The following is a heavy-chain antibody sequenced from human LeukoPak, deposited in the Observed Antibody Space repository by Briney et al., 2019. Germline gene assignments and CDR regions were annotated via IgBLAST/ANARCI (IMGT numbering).Heavy chain of an antibody. CDR3: AKEVGAQLLYYYYYGMDV. J-gene: IGHJ6*02. CDR1: GFTFSSYA. Sequence: GRSLRLSCAASGFTFSSYAMHWVRQAPGKGLEWVAVISYDGSNKYYADSVKGRFTISRDNSKNTLYLQMNSLRAEDTAVYYCAKEVGAQLLYYYYYGMDVWGQGTTVTVSS. CDR2: ISYDGSNK. D-gene: IGHD2-2*02. V-gene: IGHV3-30*04.